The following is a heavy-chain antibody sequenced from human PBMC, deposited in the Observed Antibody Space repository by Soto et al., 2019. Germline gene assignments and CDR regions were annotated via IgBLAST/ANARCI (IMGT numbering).Heavy chain of an antibody. CDR2: IDSDGSTT. J-gene: IGHJ4*02. D-gene: IGHD4-17*01. V-gene: IGHV3-74*01. CDR1: GFTFRNYW. Sequence: PGGSLRLSCAASGFTFRNYWMHWVRQAPGKGLVWVSRIDSDGSTTTYADFVKGRFTISRDNAKNTLSLQMNSLRAEDTAVYYCARDLDYGDTLYRNYWGPGTLVTVSS. CDR3: ARDLDYGDTLYRNY.